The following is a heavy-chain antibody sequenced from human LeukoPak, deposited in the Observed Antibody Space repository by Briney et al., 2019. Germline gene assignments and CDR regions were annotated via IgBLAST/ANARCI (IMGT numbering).Heavy chain of an antibody. Sequence: PGGSLRLSCAASGFTFSDYYMSWIRQAPGKGLEWVSYISSSGSTIYYADSVKGRFTISRDNAKNSLYLQMNSLRAEDTAVYYCARDSSPTALYYYYGMDVWGQGTTVTVSS. CDR3: ARDSSPTALYYYYGMDV. CDR2: ISSSGSTI. V-gene: IGHV3-11*01. CDR1: GFTFSDYY. J-gene: IGHJ6*02.